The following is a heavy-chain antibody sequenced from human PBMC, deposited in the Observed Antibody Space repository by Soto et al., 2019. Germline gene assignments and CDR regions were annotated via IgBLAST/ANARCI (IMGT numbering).Heavy chain of an antibody. Sequence: QVQLVQSGAEVKKPGASVKISCKASGYTFTSYVMHWVRQAPGQRLEWMGWINGGNGNTKYSQKFQGRVTITRDTSATTVYMELRSLRSEDTAVYYCARDLRISYYAMEVWGQGTPVTVAS. V-gene: IGHV1-3*01. J-gene: IGHJ6*02. CDR3: ARDLRISYYAMEV. CDR1: GYTFTSYV. CDR2: INGGNGNT.